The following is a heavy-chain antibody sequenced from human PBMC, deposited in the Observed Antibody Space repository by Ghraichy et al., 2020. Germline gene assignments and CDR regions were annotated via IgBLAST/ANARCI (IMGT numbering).Heavy chain of an antibody. CDR3: AKDMSAAIGEGYYYGMDV. Sequence: GGSLRLSCAASGFTFDDYAMHLVRQAPGKCLEWGSGISWNSGSIGYADSVKGRFTISRDNAKNSLYLQMNSLRAEDTALYYCAKDMSAAIGEGYYYGMDVWGQGTTVTVSS. CDR2: ISWNSGSI. CDR1: GFTFDDYA. D-gene: IGHD2-2*02. J-gene: IGHJ6*02. V-gene: IGHV3-9*01.